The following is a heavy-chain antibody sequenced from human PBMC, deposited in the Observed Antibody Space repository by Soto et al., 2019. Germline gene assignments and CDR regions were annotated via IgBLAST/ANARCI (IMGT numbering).Heavy chain of an antibody. CDR3: ARAISIAAAPWFDP. V-gene: IGHV4-30-2*01. D-gene: IGHD6-13*01. Sequence: QLQLQESGSGLVKPSQTLSLTCAVSGGSISSGGYSWSWIRQPPGKGLEWIGYIYHSGSTYYNPSLKSRVTISVDRSKNQFSLKLSSVTAADTAVYYCARAISIAAAPWFDPWGQGTLVTVSS. J-gene: IGHJ5*02. CDR1: GGSISSGGYS. CDR2: IYHSGST.